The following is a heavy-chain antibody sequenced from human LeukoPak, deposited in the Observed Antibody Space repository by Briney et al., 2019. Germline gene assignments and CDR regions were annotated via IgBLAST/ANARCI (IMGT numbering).Heavy chain of an antibody. CDR2: FDPEDGET. V-gene: IGHV1-24*01. Sequence: ASVKISCKVSGYTLTELSMHWVRQAPGKGLEWMGGFDPEDGETIYAQKFQGRVTMTKDTSTDTAYMELSSLRSEDTAVYYCATVPYLYGGNSGKYFQHWGQGTLVTVSS. J-gene: IGHJ1*01. CDR1: GYTLTELS. CDR3: ATVPYLYGGNSGKYFQH. D-gene: IGHD4-23*01.